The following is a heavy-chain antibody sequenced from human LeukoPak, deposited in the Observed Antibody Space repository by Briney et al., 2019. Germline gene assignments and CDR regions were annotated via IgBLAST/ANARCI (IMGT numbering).Heavy chain of an antibody. CDR2: INPNSGAA. CDR3: ARAQYLTAPAGTFANS. J-gene: IGHJ4*02. D-gene: IGHD6-13*01. CDR1: GYTFTDYF. V-gene: IGHV1-2*02. Sequence: ASVKVSCKASGYTFTDYFLHWVRRAPGQEFELMGWINPNSGAAHYTQSFRGRVTMTRDTSLSTAYLQLNSLTSDDAAMYYCARAQYLTAPAGTFANSWGQGALVTVSS.